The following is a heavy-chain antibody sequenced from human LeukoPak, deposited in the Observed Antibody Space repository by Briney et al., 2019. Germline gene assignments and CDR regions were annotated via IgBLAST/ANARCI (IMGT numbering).Heavy chain of an antibody. Sequence: GTSLRLSCAASGFTFSSYAMHWVRQAPGKGLEWVAVLPYDGSNQYYADSVKGRFTISRDNSKNTLYLQMNSLRGEDTAMYYCARDLRTGSYLDYWGQGTLVTVSS. D-gene: IGHD3/OR15-3a*01. CDR1: GFTFSSYA. CDR3: ARDLRTGSYLDY. V-gene: IGHV3-30*01. J-gene: IGHJ4*02. CDR2: LPYDGSNQ.